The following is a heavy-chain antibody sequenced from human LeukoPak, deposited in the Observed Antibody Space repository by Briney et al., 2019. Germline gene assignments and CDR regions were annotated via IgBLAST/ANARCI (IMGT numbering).Heavy chain of an antibody. D-gene: IGHD6-13*01. Sequence: GGSLRLSCAASGFTFSSYAISWVRQAPGKGLEWVSAISGSGGSTYYADSVKGRFTISRDNSKNTLYLQMNSLRAEDTAVYYCANPLSSSPYYFDYWGQGTLVTVSS. CDR2: ISGSGGST. CDR3: ANPLSSSPYYFDY. J-gene: IGHJ4*02. V-gene: IGHV3-23*01. CDR1: GFTFSSYA.